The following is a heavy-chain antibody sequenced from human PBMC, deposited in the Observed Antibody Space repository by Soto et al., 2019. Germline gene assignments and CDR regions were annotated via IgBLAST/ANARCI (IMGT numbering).Heavy chain of an antibody. J-gene: IGHJ5*02. V-gene: IGHV3-11*05. Sequence: GGSLRLSCAASGFTFSDYYMSWIRQAPGKGLEWVSYISSSSSYTNYADSVKGRFTISRDNAKNSLYLQMNSLRAEDTAVYYCARDLVDYGDYVGFSDPWGQGTLVTVSS. D-gene: IGHD4-17*01. CDR3: ARDLVDYGDYVGFSDP. CDR2: ISSSSSYT. CDR1: GFTFSDYY.